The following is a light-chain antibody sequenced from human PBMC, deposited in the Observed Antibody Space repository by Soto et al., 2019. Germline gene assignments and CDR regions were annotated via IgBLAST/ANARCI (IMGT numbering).Light chain of an antibody. CDR3: QQRSNWPLT. J-gene: IGKJ4*01. Sequence: EIVLTQSPATLALSPGERATLSCRASQSVSSYFAWFQQKPGQAPRLLIYGASNRATGIPARFSGSGSGTDFTLTISSLEPEDFALYYCQQRSNWPLTFGGGTKVEIK. CDR2: GAS. CDR1: QSVSSY. V-gene: IGKV3-11*01.